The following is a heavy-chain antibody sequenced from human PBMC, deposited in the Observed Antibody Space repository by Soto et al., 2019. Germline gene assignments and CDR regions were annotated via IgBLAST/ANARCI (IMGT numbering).Heavy chain of an antibody. CDR2: IKSKTDGGTT. J-gene: IGHJ6*02. Sequence: GGSLRLSCTASGFTFGDYAMNWVRQAPGKGLEWVGRIKSKTDGGTTDYAAPVKGRFTISRDDSKNTLYLQMNSLKTEDTAVYYCTTYVVTAPYGMDVWGQGTTVTAP. CDR3: TTYVVTAPYGMDV. V-gene: IGHV3-15*07. D-gene: IGHD2-21*02. CDR1: GFTFGDYA.